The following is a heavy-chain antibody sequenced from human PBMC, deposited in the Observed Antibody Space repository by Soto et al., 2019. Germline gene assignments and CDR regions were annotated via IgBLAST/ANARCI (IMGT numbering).Heavy chain of an antibody. CDR1: GGTFSSSA. CDR2: IIPIFGTA. D-gene: IGHD3-3*01. V-gene: IGHV1-69*06. CDR3: ARTYDFWSGVNSGGSGGMYV. J-gene: IGHJ6*02. Sequence: QVQLVQSGAELKKPGSSVKVSGKASGGTFSSSAISWVRQAPGQGLEWVGGIIPIFGTANYAQKYKGRVTLPADKSTSPAYMELSRLRSEDTAAYYCARTYDFWSGVNSGGSGGMYVWGQGTTVTVSS.